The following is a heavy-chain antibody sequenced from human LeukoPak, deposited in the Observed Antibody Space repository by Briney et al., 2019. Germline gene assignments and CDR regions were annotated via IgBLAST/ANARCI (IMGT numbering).Heavy chain of an antibody. D-gene: IGHD3-22*01. J-gene: IGHJ4*02. Sequence: PGGSLRLSCAASGFTFSSYALIWVRQAPGKGLVGVSTISSSGVSTDYADYVKGRFTISRDNFKNTLYLQMNSLRAEDTAIYYCARNDSSGYYSVWGQGTLVTVSS. CDR3: ARNDSSGYYSV. CDR1: GFTFSSYA. V-gene: IGHV3-23*01. CDR2: ISSSGVST.